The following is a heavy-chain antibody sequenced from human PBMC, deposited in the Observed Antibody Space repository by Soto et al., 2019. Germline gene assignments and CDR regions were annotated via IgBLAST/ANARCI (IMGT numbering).Heavy chain of an antibody. CDR2: IIPIFGTA. D-gene: IGHD2-15*01. Sequence: SVKVSCKASGGTFSSYAISWVRQAPGQGLEWMGGIIPIFGTANYAQKFQGRVTITADESTSTAYNELSSLRSEDKAVYYCARVGLGLMVAATLPYSWFAPWGNVNLVT. V-gene: IGHV1-69*13. J-gene: IGHJ5*02. CDR3: ARVGLGLMVAATLPYSWFAP. CDR1: GGTFSSYA.